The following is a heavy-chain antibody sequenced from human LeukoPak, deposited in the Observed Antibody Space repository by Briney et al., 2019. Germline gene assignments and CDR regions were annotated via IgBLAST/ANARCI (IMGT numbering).Heavy chain of an antibody. CDR1: GFTFSDYA. D-gene: IGHD3-3*01. V-gene: IGHV3-23*01. CDR2: LSDSGAGT. CDR3: AKAELGVDTFFDY. Sequence: PGGSLRLSCAASGFTFSDYALGWVRQAPGRGLEWVATLSDSGAGTYYSDSVQGRFTISRDNSKRTLFLQMNSLRAEDTAFYYCAKAELGVDTFFDYWGQGTLVTVSS. J-gene: IGHJ4*02.